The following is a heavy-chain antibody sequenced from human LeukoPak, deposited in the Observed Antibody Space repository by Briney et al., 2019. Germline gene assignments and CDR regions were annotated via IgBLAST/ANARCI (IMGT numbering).Heavy chain of an antibody. CDR2: IRYDGSNK. CDR3: AKEDYYDSSGYVDY. D-gene: IGHD3-22*01. V-gene: IGHV3-30*02. CDR1: GFTFSSYG. J-gene: IGHJ4*02. Sequence: GGSLRLSCAASGFTFSSYGMHWVRQAPGKWLEWVAFIRYDGSNKYYADSVKGRFTISRDNSKNTLYLQMNSLRAEDTAVYYCAKEDYYDSSGYVDYWGQGTLVTVSS.